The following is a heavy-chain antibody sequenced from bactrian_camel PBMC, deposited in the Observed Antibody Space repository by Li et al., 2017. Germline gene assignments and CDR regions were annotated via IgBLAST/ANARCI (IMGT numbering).Heavy chain of an antibody. CDR1: RWTYGM. J-gene: IGHJ4*01. CDR3: GVDDTLVRLHSNPGY. V-gene: IGHV3S53*01. Sequence: HVQLVESGGGSVQSGGSLRLSCTVCRWTYGMGWFRQDPGEEREGVVVINGFGTTIYADSVKGRFTLSRNNAKTTIYLQMNSLKAEDTGMYYCGVDDTLVRLHSNPGYWGQGTQVTVS. D-gene: IGHD2*01. CDR2: INGFGTT.